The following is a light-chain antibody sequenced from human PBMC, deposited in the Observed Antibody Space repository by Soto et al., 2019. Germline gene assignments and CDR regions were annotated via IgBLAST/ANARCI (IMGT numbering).Light chain of an antibody. V-gene: IGLV1-40*01. Sequence: QSVLTQPPSVSGAPGQRVTISCTGSSSKIGAGYDVHWYQQFSGTSPKLLIYGNDNRPSGVPDRFSGSKSGTSASLAITGLLAEDEADYYCQSYDSSLSGFWVFGGGTKVTVL. J-gene: IGLJ3*02. CDR1: SSKIGAGYD. CDR2: GND. CDR3: QSYDSSLSGFWV.